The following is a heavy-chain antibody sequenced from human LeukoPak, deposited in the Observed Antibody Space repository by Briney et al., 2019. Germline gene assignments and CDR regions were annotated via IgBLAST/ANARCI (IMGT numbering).Heavy chain of an antibody. CDR3: AREYSGSYSAFDY. V-gene: IGHV3-21*01. CDR1: GFTFSSYG. Sequence: GGSLRLSCAASGFTFSSYGMHWVRQAPGKGLEWVSSISSSSYIYYADSVKGRFTISRDNAKNSLYLQMNSLRAEDTAVYYCAREYSGSYSAFDYWGQGTLVTVSS. CDR2: ISSSSYI. D-gene: IGHD1-26*01. J-gene: IGHJ4*02.